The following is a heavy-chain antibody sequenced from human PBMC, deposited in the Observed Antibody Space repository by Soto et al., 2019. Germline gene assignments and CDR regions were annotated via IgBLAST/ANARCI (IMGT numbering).Heavy chain of an antibody. CDR1: GGSIDGYN. CDR2: VYYNGGS. J-gene: IGHJ6*02. CDR3: VRQGIGNLHGLVDV. V-gene: IGHV4-59*08. D-gene: IGHD3-10*01. Sequence: QVQLQESGPGLVKPSETLSLTCTVSGGSIDGYNCAWIQQPPGKSLEWVGYVYYNGGSRYNPSLESRVTLSMDTSKIQFSLQLRSVTAADTAVYYCVRQGIGNLHGLVDVWGRGTTVTVSS.